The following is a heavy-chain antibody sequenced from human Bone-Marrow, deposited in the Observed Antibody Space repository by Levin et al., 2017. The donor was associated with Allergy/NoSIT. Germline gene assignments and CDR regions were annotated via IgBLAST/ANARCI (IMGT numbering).Heavy chain of an antibody. D-gene: IGHD6-13*01. CDR2: IKSKTDGGTT. Sequence: AGGSLRLSCAASGFTFSNAWMSWVRQAPGKGLEWVGRIKSKTDGGTTDYAAPVKGRFTISRDDSKNTLYLQMNSLKTEDTAVYYCTTDLPIAAAGYFDYWGQGTLVTVSS. J-gene: IGHJ4*02. CDR3: TTDLPIAAAGYFDY. CDR1: GFTFSNAW. V-gene: IGHV3-15*01.